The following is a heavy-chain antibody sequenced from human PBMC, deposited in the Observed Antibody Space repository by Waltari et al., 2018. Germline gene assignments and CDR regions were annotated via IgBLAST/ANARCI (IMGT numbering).Heavy chain of an antibody. CDR3: TTDRRVQQLFDY. D-gene: IGHD6-13*01. Sequence: EVQLVESGGGLVKPGGSLRLSCAASGFTFSNAWMSWVRQAPGKGLEWVGRIKSKTDGGTTDYAAPVKGRFTISRDDSKNTLYLQMNSLKTEDTAVYYCTTDRRVQQLFDYWGQGTLVTVSS. J-gene: IGHJ4*02. CDR1: GFTFSNAW. V-gene: IGHV3-15*01. CDR2: IKSKTDGGTT.